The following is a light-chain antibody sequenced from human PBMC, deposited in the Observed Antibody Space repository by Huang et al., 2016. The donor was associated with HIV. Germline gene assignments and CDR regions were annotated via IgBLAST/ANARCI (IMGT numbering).Light chain of an antibody. V-gene: IGKV3-15*01. Sequence: VMMSQSPATLSASPGERVTLSGGASQSVNTNLAWYQQKPGQPPRLLICAASTRATDVPARFAGSGSGTEFTLTIDSLQSDDFAVYYCQQYNKWPPEYTFGQGTRLEIK. CDR1: QSVNTN. J-gene: IGKJ2*01. CDR3: QQYNKWPPEYT. CDR2: AAS.